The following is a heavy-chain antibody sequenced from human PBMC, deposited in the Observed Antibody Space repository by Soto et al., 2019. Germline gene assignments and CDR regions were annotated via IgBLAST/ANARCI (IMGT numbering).Heavy chain of an antibody. V-gene: IGHV3-23*01. D-gene: IGHD4-17*01. CDR1: GFTFNHYA. CDR3: AKDSTVTTSLYFYYYGFDV. J-gene: IGHJ6*02. Sequence: GGSLRLSCSDSGFTFNHYAMSWVRQAPWKGLEWVSAVSGRGGSTKYADSVKGRFVISRDNSNSMLFLQTDSLRGEDTAVYYCAKDSTVTTSLYFYYYGFDVWGQGTTVTVSS. CDR2: VSGRGGST.